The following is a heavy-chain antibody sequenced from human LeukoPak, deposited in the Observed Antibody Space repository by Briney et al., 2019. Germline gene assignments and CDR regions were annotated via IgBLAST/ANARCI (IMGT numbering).Heavy chain of an antibody. CDR1: GFTFSSYA. CDR2: ISGSGGST. CDR3: AKPKSGFWSGYPTGDYFDY. D-gene: IGHD3-3*01. V-gene: IGHV3-23*01. J-gene: IGHJ4*02. Sequence: GGSLRLSCAASGFTFSSYAMSWVRQAPGKGLEWVSAISGSGGSTYYADSVKGRFTISRDNSKNTLYLQMNSLRAEDTAVYYCAKPKSGFWSGYPTGDYFDYWGQGTLVTVSS.